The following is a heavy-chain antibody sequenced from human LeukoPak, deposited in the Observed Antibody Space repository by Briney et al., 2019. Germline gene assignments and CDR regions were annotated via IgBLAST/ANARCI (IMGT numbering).Heavy chain of an antibody. CDR1: GFTFSSCA. D-gene: IGHD3-9*01. J-gene: IGHJ4*02. CDR3: AKWGDYDILTGYYVPDY. CDR2: ISYDGSNK. V-gene: IGHV3-30-3*02. Sequence: GGSLRLSCAASGFTFSSCAMHWVRQAPGKGLEWVAVISYDGSNKYYADSVKGRFTISRDNSKNTLYLQMNSLRAEDTAVYYCAKWGDYDILTGYYVPDYWGQGTLVTVSS.